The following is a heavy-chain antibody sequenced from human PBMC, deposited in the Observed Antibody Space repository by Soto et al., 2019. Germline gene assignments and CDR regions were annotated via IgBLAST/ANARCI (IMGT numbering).Heavy chain of an antibody. CDR3: ARASGQKGSSWYYYYYGMDV. J-gene: IGHJ6*02. CDR2: INHSGST. CDR1: GGSFSGYY. D-gene: IGHD6-13*01. Sequence: SETLSLTCAVYGGSFSGYYWSWIRQPPGKGLEWIGEINHSGSTNYNPSLKSRVTISVDTSKNQFSLKLSSVTAADTAVYYCARASGQKGSSWYYYYYGMDVWGQGTTVTVSS. V-gene: IGHV4-34*01.